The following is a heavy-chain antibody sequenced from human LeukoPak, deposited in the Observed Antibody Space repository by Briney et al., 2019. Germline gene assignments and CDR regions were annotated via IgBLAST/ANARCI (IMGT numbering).Heavy chain of an antibody. J-gene: IGHJ4*02. CDR3: AKLLWFGELSVDY. V-gene: IGHV3-48*01. CDR2: ISSSSTI. Sequence: GGSLRLSCAASGFTFSSYSMNWVRQAPGKGLEWVSYISSSSTIYYADSVKGRFTISRDNAKNSLYLQMNSLRAEDTAVYYCAKLLWFGELSVDYWGQGTLVTVSS. CDR1: GFTFSSYS. D-gene: IGHD3-10*01.